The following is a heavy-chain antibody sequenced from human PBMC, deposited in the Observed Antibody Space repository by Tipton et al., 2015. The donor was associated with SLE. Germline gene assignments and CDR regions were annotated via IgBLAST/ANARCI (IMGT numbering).Heavy chain of an antibody. CDR2: IYHSGST. D-gene: IGHD6-6*01. J-gene: IGHJ4*02. Sequence: TLSLTCAVSGYSISSGYYWGWIRQPPGKGLEWIGSIYHSGSTYYNPSLKSRVTTSVDKSKNQFSLKLSSVTAADTAVYYCARVWRQLANYFDYWGQGTLVTVSS. V-gene: IGHV4-38-2*01. CDR1: GYSISSGYY. CDR3: ARVWRQLANYFDY.